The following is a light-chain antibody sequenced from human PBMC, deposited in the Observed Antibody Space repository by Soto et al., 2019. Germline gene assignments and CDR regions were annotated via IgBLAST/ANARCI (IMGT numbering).Light chain of an antibody. V-gene: IGKV3D-15*01. Sequence: DIVLTQSPGSLSLSPGEGANLCCRASQSVPRTYLAWYQQKPGQTPSLLIYGASTRATGIPDRFSGSGSGTDFTLTISGLQSEDSAVYFCQQYNNWPCSFGQGTRLEIK. CDR3: QQYNNWPCS. J-gene: IGKJ5*01. CDR2: GAS. CDR1: QSVPRTY.